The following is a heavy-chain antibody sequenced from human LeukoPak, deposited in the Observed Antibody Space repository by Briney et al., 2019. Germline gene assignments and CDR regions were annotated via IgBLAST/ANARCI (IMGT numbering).Heavy chain of an antibody. Sequence: KPGGSLRLSCAASGFTFSAYYMSWIRQAPGKGLECISYISGSGSTIYYADSVKGRFTISRDNAKNSLYLQMNSLRAEDTAVYYCAGSGYYYSDYWGQGTLVTVSS. J-gene: IGHJ4*02. CDR1: GFTFSAYY. CDR2: ISGSGSTI. CDR3: AGSGYYYSDY. V-gene: IGHV3-11*04. D-gene: IGHD3-22*01.